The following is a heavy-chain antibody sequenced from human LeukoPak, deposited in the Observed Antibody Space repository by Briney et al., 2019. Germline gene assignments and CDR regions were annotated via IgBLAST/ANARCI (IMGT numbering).Heavy chain of an antibody. CDR2: ISGSGGST. D-gene: IGHD3-22*01. V-gene: IGHV3-23*01. CDR3: AKVAPLDYYDSSGYYYSFDY. J-gene: IGHJ4*02. Sequence: PGGSLRLSCAASGFTFSSYAMSWVRQAPGKGLEWVSAISGSGGSTYYADSVKGRFTISRDNSKNTLYLQMNSLRAEDTAVYHCAKVAPLDYYDSSGYYYSFDYWGQGTLVTVSS. CDR1: GFTFSSYA.